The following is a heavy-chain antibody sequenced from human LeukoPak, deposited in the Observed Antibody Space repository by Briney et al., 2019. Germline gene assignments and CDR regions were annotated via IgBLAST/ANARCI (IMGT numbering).Heavy chain of an antibody. CDR3: ARHYYASGGPPSHFDF. CDR1: GYSFTSFW. Sequence: GESLKISCKASGYSFTSFWIGWVRQMPGKGLEWMGIIYPGDSDTRYSPSFQGQVTISADKSISTAYLQWNSLKASDTAMYYCARHYYASGGPPSHFDFWGQGTLVTVSS. D-gene: IGHD3-10*01. CDR2: IYPGDSDT. J-gene: IGHJ4*02. V-gene: IGHV5-51*01.